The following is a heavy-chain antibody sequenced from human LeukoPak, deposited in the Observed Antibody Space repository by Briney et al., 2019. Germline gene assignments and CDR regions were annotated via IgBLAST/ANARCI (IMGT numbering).Heavy chain of an antibody. CDR2: IKQDGSEK. D-gene: IGHD6-13*01. V-gene: IGHV3-7*01. J-gene: IGHJ4*02. CDR3: ARVGGSSWTDY. Sequence: GGSLRLSCAASGFGFSGYWMSWVRQAPGKGLEWVANIKQDGSEKHYGDSVKGRFIISRDNAKNSQYLQMNSLRAEDTAVYYCARVGGSSWTDYWGQGTLVTVSS. CDR1: GFGFSGYW.